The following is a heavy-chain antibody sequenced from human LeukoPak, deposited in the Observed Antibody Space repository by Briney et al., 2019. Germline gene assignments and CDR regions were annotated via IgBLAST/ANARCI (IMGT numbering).Heavy chain of an antibody. CDR1: GGSISSSSYY. V-gene: IGHV4-39*07. CDR3: ARHSWSEALYFAY. Sequence: PPQTLSLTCAVAGGSISSSSYYWGWIRQPPGKGLEGIGSIYYSGSTYYNPSLKIRVTISVDTSKNQSSLKLSSVTAADTAVYSCARHSWSEALYFAYWGQGPLVTVSS. D-gene: IGHD6-13*01. CDR2: IYYSGST. J-gene: IGHJ4*02.